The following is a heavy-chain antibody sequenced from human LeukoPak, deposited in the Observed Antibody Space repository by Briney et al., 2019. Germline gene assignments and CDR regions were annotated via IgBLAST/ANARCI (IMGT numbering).Heavy chain of an antibody. Sequence: GGSLRLSCAASGFTFSSYAMSWVRQAPGKGLEWVSAISGSGGSTYYADSAKGRFTISRDNSKNTLYLQMNSLRAEDTAVYYCAKASSSSRGMDVWGQGTTVTVSS. J-gene: IGHJ6*02. D-gene: IGHD6-6*01. CDR3: AKASSSSRGMDV. CDR2: ISGSGGST. V-gene: IGHV3-23*01. CDR1: GFTFSSYA.